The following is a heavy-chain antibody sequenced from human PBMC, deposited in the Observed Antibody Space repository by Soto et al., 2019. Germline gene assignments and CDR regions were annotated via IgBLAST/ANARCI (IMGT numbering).Heavy chain of an antibody. D-gene: IGHD3-9*01. J-gene: IGHJ6*02. Sequence: SLTCNVSCASIRIYYWTWMRLSPGKGLEWIGDIFYSGSTNLNPSLRSRLSISIDTSKNKFSLMLNSVTAADTAVYYCARDLRCCGLDVWGQGTTVTVSS. V-gene: IGHV4-59*01. CDR2: IFYSGST. CDR1: CASIRIYY. CDR3: ARDLRCCGLDV.